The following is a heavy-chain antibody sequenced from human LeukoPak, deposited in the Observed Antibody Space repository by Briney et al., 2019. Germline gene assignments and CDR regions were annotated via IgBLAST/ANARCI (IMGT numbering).Heavy chain of an antibody. CDR3: ARDPHEFSSGWSQFDY. D-gene: IGHD6-19*01. Sequence: ASVKVSCKASAYTFTGYYMHWVRQAPGQGLEWMGWINPNSGGTNYAQKFQGRVTMTRDTSISTAYMELSRLRSDDTAVYYCARDPHEFSSGWSQFDYWGQGTLVTVSS. V-gene: IGHV1-2*02. CDR2: INPNSGGT. J-gene: IGHJ4*02. CDR1: AYTFTGYY.